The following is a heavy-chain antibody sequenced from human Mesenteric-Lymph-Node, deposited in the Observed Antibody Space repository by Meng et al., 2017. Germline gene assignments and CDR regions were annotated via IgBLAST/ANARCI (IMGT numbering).Heavy chain of an antibody. CDR2: ISSSGSTI. V-gene: IGHV3-11*01. D-gene: IGHD2-21*02. Sequence: SLKISCAASGFTFSDYYMSWIRQAPGKGLEWVSYISSSGSTIYYADSVKGRFTISRDNAKNTLYLQMNSLRVEDTAVYYCAKDPIVLVTARGDAFDIWGQGTMVTVSS. CDR1: GFTFSDYY. J-gene: IGHJ3*02. CDR3: AKDPIVLVTARGDAFDI.